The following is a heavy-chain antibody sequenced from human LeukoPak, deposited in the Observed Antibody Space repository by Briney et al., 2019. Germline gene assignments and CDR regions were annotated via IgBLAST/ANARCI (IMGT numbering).Heavy chain of an antibody. Sequence: SETLSLTCTVSLGSITSYHWSWVRQPPGKLLEWIGHIYHTGATGFNPSLRSRVTVSLDTSKNQFSLRLTSVTAADTAVYYCAALSASHWNFDYWGQGILVTVSS. V-gene: IGHV4-4*09. CDR1: LGSITSYH. CDR3: AALSASHWNFDY. D-gene: IGHD1-26*01. J-gene: IGHJ4*02. CDR2: IYHTGAT.